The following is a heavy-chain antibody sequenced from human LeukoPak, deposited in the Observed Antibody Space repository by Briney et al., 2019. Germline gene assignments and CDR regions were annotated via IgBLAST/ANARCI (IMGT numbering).Heavy chain of an antibody. V-gene: IGHV4-59*08. Sequence: SETLSLTCTVSGGSISSYYWSWIRQPPGNGLERIGYIYYSGSTNYNPSLKSRVTISVDTSKNQFSLKLSSVTAADTAVYYCARLSYYYDSSGYYYFDYWGQGTLVTVSS. D-gene: IGHD3-22*01. J-gene: IGHJ4*02. CDR1: GGSISSYY. CDR2: IYYSGST. CDR3: ARLSYYYDSSGYYYFDY.